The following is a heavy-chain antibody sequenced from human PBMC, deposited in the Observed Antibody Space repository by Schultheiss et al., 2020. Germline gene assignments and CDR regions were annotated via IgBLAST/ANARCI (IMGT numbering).Heavy chain of an antibody. Sequence: SETLSLTCAVYGGSFSGYYWSWIRQPPGKGLEWIGYIYYSVSTNFNPSLKSRVTISVDTSKNQFSLKLSSVTAADTAVYFCARGSTCAPWGQGTLVTVSS. V-gene: IGHV4-59*01. J-gene: IGHJ5*02. D-gene: IGHD1-1*01. CDR2: IYYSVST. CDR1: GGSFSGYY. CDR3: ARGSTCAP.